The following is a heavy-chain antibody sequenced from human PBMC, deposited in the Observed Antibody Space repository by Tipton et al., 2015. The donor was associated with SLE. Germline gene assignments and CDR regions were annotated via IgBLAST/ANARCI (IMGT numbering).Heavy chain of an antibody. CDR2: IYYTGAT. CDR3: ARSVVTYYYPGMEV. Sequence: TLSLTCTVSGDSINSVGYYWTWIRQHPRRGLEWIGYIYYTGATNYNPSLRSRVTISLDRSKNQFSLKLDSVTADDTAVYYCARSVVTYYYPGMEVWGQGTMVTVS. CDR1: GDSINSVGYY. J-gene: IGHJ6*02. D-gene: IGHD4-23*01. V-gene: IGHV4-61*08.